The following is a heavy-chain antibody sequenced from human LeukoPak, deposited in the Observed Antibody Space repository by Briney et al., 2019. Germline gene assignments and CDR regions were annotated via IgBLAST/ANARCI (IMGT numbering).Heavy chain of an antibody. CDR1: GYTFTDYY. J-gene: IGHJ4*02. CDR2: ISPNSGGT. V-gene: IGHV1-2*02. CDR3: ARGGAYTYGYY. Sequence: ASVKVPCKASGYTFTDYYIHWVRQAPGQGLEWMGWISPNSGGTNYAQKFQGRVTMTRDTSISTAYMELSSLRSDDTAVYYCARGGAYTYGYYWGQGTLVTVSS. D-gene: IGHD5-18*01.